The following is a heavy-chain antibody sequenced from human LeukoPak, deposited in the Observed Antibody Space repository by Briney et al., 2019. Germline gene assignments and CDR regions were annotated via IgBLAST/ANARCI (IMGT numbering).Heavy chain of an antibody. J-gene: IGHJ4*02. CDR1: GFSFSYQG. Sequence: GGSLRLSCAGSGFSFSYQGMTWVRQAPGKGLEWVSSIGTSNSDRYYADSVKGRFTISRDNAKSSVYLQMNRLSAEDTAVYYCARDPTGTADYWGQGTLVTVSS. V-gene: IGHV3-21*06. CDR2: IGTSNSDR. CDR3: ARDPTGTADY. D-gene: IGHD1-1*01.